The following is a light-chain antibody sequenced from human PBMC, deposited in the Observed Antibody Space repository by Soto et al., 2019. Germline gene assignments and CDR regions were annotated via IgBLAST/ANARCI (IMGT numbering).Light chain of an antibody. Sequence: QSVLTQPASVSGSPGQSITISCTGTSSDISIYNYVSWYQQHPGKAPKLIIYEVSNRPSGISNRFSGAKSGNTASLTISGLQVEGEADYYCCSYTSSTNYVLGAGNKVTVL. CDR3: CSYTSSTNYV. CDR2: EVS. V-gene: IGLV2-14*01. CDR1: SSDISIYNY. J-gene: IGLJ1*01.